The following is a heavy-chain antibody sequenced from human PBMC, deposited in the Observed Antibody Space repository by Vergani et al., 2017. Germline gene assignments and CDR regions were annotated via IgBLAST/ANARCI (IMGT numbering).Heavy chain of an antibody. J-gene: IGHJ6*02. Sequence: EVQLLESGGGLVQPGGSLRLSCEASGFSFPGYAMSWVRQAPGKGLEWVSSVSGSSATPYYADSVKGRFIISRDNSKNTLHLQMNSLRADDTAVYYCARDHWGEYCSGGSCYHYYYGMDVWGQGTTVTVSS. V-gene: IGHV3-23*01. CDR1: GFSFPGYA. CDR2: VSGSSATP. D-gene: IGHD2-15*01. CDR3: ARDHWGEYCSGGSCYHYYYGMDV.